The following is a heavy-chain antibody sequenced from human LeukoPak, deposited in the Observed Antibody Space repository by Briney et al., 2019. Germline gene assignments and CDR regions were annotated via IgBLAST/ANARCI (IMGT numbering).Heavy chain of an antibody. CDR3: ARTYNIRYFDT. CDR2: IWSDASNT. Sequence: PGGSLRLSCAASGFIFSSYGMHWVRQASGKGLKRVAVIWSDASNTYYVDSVKGRFTISRDNSKNTLYLQMNSLRAEDTAVYYCARTYNIRYFDTWGQGTLVTVSS. CDR1: GFIFSSYG. J-gene: IGHJ4*02. D-gene: IGHD3-9*01. V-gene: IGHV3-33*01.